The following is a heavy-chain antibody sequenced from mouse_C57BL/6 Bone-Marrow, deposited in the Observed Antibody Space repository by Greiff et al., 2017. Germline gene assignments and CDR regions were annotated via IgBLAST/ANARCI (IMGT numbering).Heavy chain of an antibody. CDR2: ISDGGGYT. J-gene: IGHJ1*03. D-gene: IGHD2-4*01. Sequence: EVHLVESGGGLVKPGGSLKLSCAASGFTFSSYAMSWVRQTPEKRLEWVATISDGGGYTSYPDNVKGRFTISRDNAKNNLYLQMSHLKSEDTAMYYCARERYDYDGERYFDVWGTGTTVTVSS. V-gene: IGHV5-4*01. CDR3: ARERYDYDGERYFDV. CDR1: GFTFSSYA.